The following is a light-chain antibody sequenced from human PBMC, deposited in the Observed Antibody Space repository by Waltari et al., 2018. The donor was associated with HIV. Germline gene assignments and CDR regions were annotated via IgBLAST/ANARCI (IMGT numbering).Light chain of an antibody. J-gene: IGKJ2*03. CDR3: QQYYSTLYS. V-gene: IGKV4-1*01. Sequence: TQSPDSLAVSLGERVTINCKSSQSVLYNSNNKNYLAWYQQKPRQPPKLLIYWASTRESGVPDRFSGSGSGTDFTLTISSLQAEDVAVYYCQQYYSTLYSFGQGTKLEIK. CDR1: QSVLYNSNNKNY. CDR2: WAS.